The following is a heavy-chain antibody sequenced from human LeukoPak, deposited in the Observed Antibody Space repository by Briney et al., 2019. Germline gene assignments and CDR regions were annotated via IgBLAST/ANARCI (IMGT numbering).Heavy chain of an antibody. Sequence: ASVTVSCKASGYTFTVYYTHWVRQAPGQGLEWVGWINPDSGGTKFAQNFEGRVTMTRDTSISTAYMELSRLRSDDTAVYFCARFLGAGYCDFWGQGTLVTVSS. V-gene: IGHV1-2*02. D-gene: IGHD3-16*01. CDR3: ARFLGAGYCDF. CDR2: INPDSGGT. CDR1: GYTFTVYY. J-gene: IGHJ4*02.